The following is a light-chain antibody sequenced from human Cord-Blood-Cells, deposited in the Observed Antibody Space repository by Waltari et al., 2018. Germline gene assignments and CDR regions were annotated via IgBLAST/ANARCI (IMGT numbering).Light chain of an antibody. CDR2: EGS. CDR1: SSDVGSYNL. V-gene: IGLV2-23*01. J-gene: IGLJ3*02. CDR3: CSYAGSSTWV. Sequence: QSALTQPASVSGSPGQSITIYCTGTSSDVGSYNLVSWYQQHPGKAPKLMLYEGSKRPAGVSKRFSGSKSGNTASLTISGLQAEDEADYYCCSYAGSSTWVFGGGTKLTVL.